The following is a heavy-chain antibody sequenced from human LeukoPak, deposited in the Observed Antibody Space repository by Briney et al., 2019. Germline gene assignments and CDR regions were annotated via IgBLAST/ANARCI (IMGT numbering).Heavy chain of an antibody. Sequence: GESLKISCKASGYTFSSYWIGWVRQMPGKGLEWMGAIYPDDSDTRYSPPFQGQVTISVDKSISSAHLQWRSLKASDTGIYYCARVDYSGRGIDYWGRGTPVTVSS. J-gene: IGHJ4*02. CDR2: IYPDDSDT. CDR3: ARVDYSGRGIDY. D-gene: IGHD5-12*01. V-gene: IGHV5-51*01. CDR1: GYTFSSYW.